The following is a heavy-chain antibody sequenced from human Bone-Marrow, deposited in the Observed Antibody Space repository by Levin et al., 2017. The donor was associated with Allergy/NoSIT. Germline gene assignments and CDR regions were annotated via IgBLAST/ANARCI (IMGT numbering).Heavy chain of an antibody. Sequence: LRLSCTVSGDSISSGSYSWNWIRQSAGKGLEWIGRIYARGSTNYNPSLKSRVTISVDTSKNHFSLKLRSVTAADTAVYYCARGGDVGADIYFFDYWGQGTLVTVSS. CDR3: ARGGDVGADIYFFDY. CDR2: IYARGST. CDR1: GDSISSGSYS. V-gene: IGHV4-61*02. D-gene: IGHD2-15*01. J-gene: IGHJ4*02.